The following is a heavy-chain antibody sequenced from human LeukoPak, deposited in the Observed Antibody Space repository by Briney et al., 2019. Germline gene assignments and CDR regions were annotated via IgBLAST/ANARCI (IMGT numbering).Heavy chain of an antibody. CDR2: FFCGGST. J-gene: IGHJ6*03. CDR3: ARDRSGYDLNARFYYYYMDV. Sequence: GSLKLFCAASGFTLNCKLMNWVRPASGEGLEWVPGFFCGGSTYYADSVKGRFTISRDNSKNTLYLQMNSLRAEDTAVYYCARDRSGYDLNARFYYYYMDVWGKGTTVTVSS. V-gene: IGHV3-53*01. D-gene: IGHD5-12*01. CDR1: GFTLNCKL.